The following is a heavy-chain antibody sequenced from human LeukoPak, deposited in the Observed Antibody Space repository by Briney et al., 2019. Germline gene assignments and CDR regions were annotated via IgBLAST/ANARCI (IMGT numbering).Heavy chain of an antibody. D-gene: IGHD5-18*01. CDR3: VKGPQVGDGYHPDY. CDR1: GFSLGEYA. Sequence: PGDSLRLSCAASGFSLGEYAMSWVRQAPGKGPEWVSATSGSSTYYSDSVKGRFTISRDTSKTTVYLQMNVLREDDTALYYCVKGPQVGDGYHPDYWGQGTLVTVS. J-gene: IGHJ4*02. V-gene: IGHV3-23*05. CDR2: TSGSST.